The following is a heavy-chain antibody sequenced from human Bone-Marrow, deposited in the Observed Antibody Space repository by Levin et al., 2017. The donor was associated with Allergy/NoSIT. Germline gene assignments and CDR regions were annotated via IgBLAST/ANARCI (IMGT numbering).Heavy chain of an antibody. Sequence: PGGSLRLSCTVSGGSISSYYWSWIRQPPGKGLEWIGYIYYSGSTNYNPSLKSRVTISVDTSKNQFSLKLSSVTAADTAVYYCARFPIGVAADYWGQGTLVTVSS. CDR1: GGSISSYY. D-gene: IGHD3-3*01. CDR3: ARFPIGVAADY. CDR2: IYYSGST. V-gene: IGHV4-59*01. J-gene: IGHJ4*02.